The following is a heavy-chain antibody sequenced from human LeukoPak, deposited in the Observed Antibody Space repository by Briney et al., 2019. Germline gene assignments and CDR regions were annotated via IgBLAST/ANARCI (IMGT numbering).Heavy chain of an antibody. D-gene: IGHD5-24*01. V-gene: IGHV3-7*04. Sequence: GGSLRLSCADSGFTLTKNWMSWVRQAPGKGLEWVANIKQDGSKKSYVDSVKGRFTISRDNAKNSLYLQMNSLRAEDTAIYYCTRVGYIDEGIDYWGQGTLVTVSS. CDR3: TRVGYIDEGIDY. CDR2: IKQDGSKK. CDR1: GFTLTKNW. J-gene: IGHJ4*02.